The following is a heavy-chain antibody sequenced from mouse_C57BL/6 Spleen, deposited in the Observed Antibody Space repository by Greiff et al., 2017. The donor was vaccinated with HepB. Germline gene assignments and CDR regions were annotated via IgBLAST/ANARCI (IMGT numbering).Heavy chain of an antibody. CDR1: GYTFTSYG. CDR3: ARHYAMDY. Sequence: QVQLQQSGAELARPGASVKLSCKASGYTFTSYGISWVKQRTGQGLAWIGEIYPRSGNTYYNEKLKGKATRTADKSSSTAYMELRRLTSEDSAVYFCARHYAMDYWGQGTSVTVSS. J-gene: IGHJ4*01. V-gene: IGHV1-81*01. CDR2: IYPRSGNT.